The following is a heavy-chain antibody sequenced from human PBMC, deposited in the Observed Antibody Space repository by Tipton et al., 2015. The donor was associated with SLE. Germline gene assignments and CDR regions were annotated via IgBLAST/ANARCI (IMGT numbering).Heavy chain of an antibody. V-gene: IGHV4-4*08. Sequence: TLSLTCTVSGGSISSYYWSWIRQPPGKGLEWIGYIYTSGRTNYNPSLKSRVTISVDTSKNQFSLKLSSVTAADTAVYYCARRGGIGAFDIWGQGTMVTVSS. CDR2: IYTSGRT. CDR1: GGSISSYY. CDR3: ARRGGIGAFDI. J-gene: IGHJ3*02. D-gene: IGHD6-13*01.